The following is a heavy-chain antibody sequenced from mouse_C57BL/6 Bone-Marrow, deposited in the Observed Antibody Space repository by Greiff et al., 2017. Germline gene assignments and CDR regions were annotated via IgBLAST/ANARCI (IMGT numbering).Heavy chain of an antibody. Sequence: VQLQQPGAELVKPGASVKLSCKASGYTFTSYWMHWVKQRPGQGLEWIGMIQPNSGSTNYNEKFKSKATLTVDKSSSTAYMQLSSLTSEDSAVYYCARPYGAWFAYWGQGTLVTVSA. D-gene: IGHD1-1*01. CDR1: GYTFTSYW. J-gene: IGHJ3*01. CDR2: IQPNSGST. CDR3: ARPYGAWFAY. V-gene: IGHV1-64*01.